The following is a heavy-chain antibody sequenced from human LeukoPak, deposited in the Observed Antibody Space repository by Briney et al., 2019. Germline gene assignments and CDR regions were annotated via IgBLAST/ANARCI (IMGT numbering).Heavy chain of an antibody. CDR3: ATNEWSGYYFEY. CDR1: GGSVSSSSYY. CDR2: IYSSGST. V-gene: IGHV4-39*01. Sequence: SETLSLTCTVSGGSVSSSSYYWGWIRQPPGKGLEWFGSIYSSGSTYYNPSLKSRVTISVDTSKNQFSLKLSSVTAADTAMYYCATNEWSGYYFEYWGQGTLVPVSS. J-gene: IGHJ4*02. D-gene: IGHD3-3*01.